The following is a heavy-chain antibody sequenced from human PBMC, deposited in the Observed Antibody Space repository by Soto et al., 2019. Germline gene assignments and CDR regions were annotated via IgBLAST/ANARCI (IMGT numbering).Heavy chain of an antibody. CDR2: INAGNGNT. CDR1: GYTFTSYA. Sequence: ASVKVSCKASGYTFTSYAMHWVRQAPGQRLEWMGWINAGNGNTKYSQKFQGRVTITRDTSASPAYMELSSLRSEDTAVYYCARDLALESSGSLNDYWGQGTLVTVSS. J-gene: IGHJ4*02. V-gene: IGHV1-3*01. D-gene: IGHD3-22*01. CDR3: ARDLALESSGSLNDY.